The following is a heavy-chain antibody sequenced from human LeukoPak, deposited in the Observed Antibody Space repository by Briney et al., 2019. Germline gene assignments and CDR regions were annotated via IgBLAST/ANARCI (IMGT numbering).Heavy chain of an antibody. J-gene: IGHJ3*02. CDR2: IYTSGST. D-gene: IGHD6-19*01. CDR3: ARDLAVAGLGAFDI. V-gene: IGHV4-4*07. CDR1: GGSISSYY. Sequence: SETLSLTCTVSGGSISSYYWSWIRQPAGKGLEWIGRIYTSGSTNYNPSLKSRVTMSVDTSKNQFSLKLSSVTAADTAVYYCARDLAVAGLGAFDIWGQGTMVTVSS.